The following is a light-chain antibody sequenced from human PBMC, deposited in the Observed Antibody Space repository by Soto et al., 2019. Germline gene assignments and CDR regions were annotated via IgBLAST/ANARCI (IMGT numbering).Light chain of an antibody. Sequence: DLQMTQSPSSLSASVGDRVTITCRASLSIASYLSWYQQKPGKAPKLLIYGASSVQSGVPSRFSGSGSGTDFTLTISSLQPEDFATYYCQQSYTAPRALSFGGGTKVEIK. J-gene: IGKJ4*01. CDR1: LSIASY. CDR2: GAS. CDR3: QQSYTAPRALS. V-gene: IGKV1-39*01.